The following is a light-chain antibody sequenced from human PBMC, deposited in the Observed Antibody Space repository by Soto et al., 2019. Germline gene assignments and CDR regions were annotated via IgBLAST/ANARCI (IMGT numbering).Light chain of an antibody. Sequence: QLVLTQSPSASASLGASVKLTCTLSSGNSSYAIAWHQQQPEKGPRYLMKLNSDGSHSKGDGIPDRFSGSSSGAERYLTISSLQSEDEADYYCQTWGTGHVVFGGGTKLTVL. CDR2: LNSDGSH. J-gene: IGLJ2*01. CDR3: QTWGTGHVV. V-gene: IGLV4-69*01. CDR1: SGNSSYA.